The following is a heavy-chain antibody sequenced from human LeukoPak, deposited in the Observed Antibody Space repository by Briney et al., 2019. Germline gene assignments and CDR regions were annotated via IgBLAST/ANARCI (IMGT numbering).Heavy chain of an antibody. Sequence: ASVKVPCKASGYTFTRHYMHWVRQAPGQGLEWMGIINPSGGSTIYAQKFQGRVTMTRDTSTSTVYMELSSLRSEDTAVYYCARVLGGLAFRTFDYWGQGTLVTVSS. J-gene: IGHJ4*02. CDR2: INPSGGST. V-gene: IGHV1-46*01. CDR3: ARVLGGLAFRTFDY. CDR1: GYTFTRHY. D-gene: IGHD3-16*01.